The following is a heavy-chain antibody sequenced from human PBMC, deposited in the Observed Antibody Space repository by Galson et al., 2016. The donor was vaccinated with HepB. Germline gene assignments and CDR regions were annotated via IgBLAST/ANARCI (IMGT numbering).Heavy chain of an antibody. CDR3: TLATRYDAFDI. Sequence: SLRLSCAASGFTLTSYGMHWVRQAPGKGLEWVAVIWFDGNNKYYADSVKGRLTISRDNSKNTLYLQMNSLRAEDTAVYYCTLATRYDAFDIWGQGTLVTVSA. CDR1: GFTLTSYG. CDR2: IWFDGNNK. D-gene: IGHD6-6*01. J-gene: IGHJ3*02. V-gene: IGHV3-33*01.